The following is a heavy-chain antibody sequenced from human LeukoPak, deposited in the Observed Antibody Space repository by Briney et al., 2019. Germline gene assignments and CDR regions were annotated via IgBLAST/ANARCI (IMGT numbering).Heavy chain of an antibody. J-gene: IGHJ3*02. CDR2: IIPIFGTA. Sequence: EAAVQVSCKASGGTFSSYAISWVRQAPGQGLEWMGGIIPIFGTANYAQKFQGRVTITADKYTSTAYMELSSLRSEDTAVYYCARDYSIAVAADAAIDAFDIWGQGTMVTVSS. CDR3: ARDYSIAVAADAAIDAFDI. D-gene: IGHD6-19*01. CDR1: GGTFSSYA. V-gene: IGHV1-69*06.